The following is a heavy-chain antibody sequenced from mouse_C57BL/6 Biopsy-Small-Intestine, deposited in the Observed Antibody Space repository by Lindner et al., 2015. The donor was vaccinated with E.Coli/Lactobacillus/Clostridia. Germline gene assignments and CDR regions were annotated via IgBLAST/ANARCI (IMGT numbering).Heavy chain of an antibody. Sequence: SVKVSCKASGYTLTGYYMHWVRQAPGQGLEWMGWIKPNSGDTKYAQKFQDRVTVTRDTSISTVNMELSRLRSDDTAVYYCARDYSNYGFDYWGPGNPGHRLL. J-gene: IGHJ1*01. CDR2: IKPNSGDT. D-gene: IGHD2-5*01. CDR1: GYTLTGYY. V-gene: IGHV1-7*01. CDR3: ARDYSNYGFDY.